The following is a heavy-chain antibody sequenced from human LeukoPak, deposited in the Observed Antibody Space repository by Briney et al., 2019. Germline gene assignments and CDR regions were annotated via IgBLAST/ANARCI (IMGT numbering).Heavy chain of an antibody. CDR2: IYYSGST. V-gene: IGHV4-59*08. CDR3: ARQTATAIWPYKGWFDP. J-gene: IGHJ5*02. CDR1: GGSISSYY. Sequence: SETLSLTCTVSGGSISSYYWSWIRQPPGKGLEWIGYIYYSGSTNYNPSLKSRVTISVDTSKNQFSLKLSSVTAADTAVYYCARQTATAIWPYKGWFDPWGQGTLVTVSS. D-gene: IGHD2-21*02.